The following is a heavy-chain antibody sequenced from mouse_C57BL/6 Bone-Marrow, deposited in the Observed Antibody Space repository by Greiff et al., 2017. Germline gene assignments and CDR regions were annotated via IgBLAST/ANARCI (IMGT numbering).Heavy chain of an antibody. V-gene: IGHV1-22*01. CDR3: ARLGLLPLYYFDY. J-gene: IGHJ2*01. CDR1: GYTFTDYN. D-gene: IGHD2-3*01. Sequence: VQLQQSGPELVKPGASVKMSCKASGYTFTDYNMHWVKQSHGKSLEWIGYINPNNGGTSYNQKFKGKATLAVNKSSSTAYMELRSLTSEESAVYYCARLGLLPLYYFDYWGQGTTLTVSS. CDR2: INPNNGGT.